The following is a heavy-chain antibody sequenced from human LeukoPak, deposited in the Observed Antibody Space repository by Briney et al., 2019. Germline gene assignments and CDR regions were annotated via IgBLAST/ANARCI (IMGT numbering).Heavy chain of an antibody. CDR1: GGSISSYY. Sequence: ASETLSLTCTVSGGSISSYYWSWIRQPPVKGLEWIGYIYYSGSTNYNPSLKSRVTISVDTSKNQFSLKLSSVTAADTAVYYCARVGYTAMVNSFDIWGQGTMVTVSS. J-gene: IGHJ3*02. CDR2: IYYSGST. CDR3: ARVGYTAMVNSFDI. D-gene: IGHD5-18*01. V-gene: IGHV4-59*12.